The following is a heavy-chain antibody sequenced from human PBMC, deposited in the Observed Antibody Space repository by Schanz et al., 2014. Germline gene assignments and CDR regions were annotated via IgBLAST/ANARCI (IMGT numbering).Heavy chain of an antibody. D-gene: IGHD3-22*01. CDR2: ISYDGSDK. CDR3: ARAQAVIRLFYGVDV. J-gene: IGHJ6*02. V-gene: IGHV3-30*03. Sequence: QVQLVESGGGVVQPGRSLRLSCAASGFTFSNYGLVWVRQAPGKGLEWLAVISYDGSDKFHADSVKGRFTIARDNFMNTVYLQMNSLRSDDAAVYYCARAQAVIRLFYGVDVWGQGTTVTVSS. CDR1: GFTFSNYG.